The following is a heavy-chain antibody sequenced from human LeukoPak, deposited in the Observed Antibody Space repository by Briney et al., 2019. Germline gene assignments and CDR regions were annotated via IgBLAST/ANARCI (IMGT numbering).Heavy chain of an antibody. D-gene: IGHD1-26*01. CDR2: IYSGGST. V-gene: IGHV3-23*03. CDR1: GFTFSTYA. J-gene: IGHJ6*03. CDR3: AKVGATRAYYYYMDV. Sequence: GGSLRLSCAASGFTFSTYAMSWVRQAPGKGLEWVSVIYSGGSTYYADSVKGRFTISRDNSKNTLYLQMNSLRAEDTAVYYCAKVGATRAYYYYMDVWGKGTTVTVSS.